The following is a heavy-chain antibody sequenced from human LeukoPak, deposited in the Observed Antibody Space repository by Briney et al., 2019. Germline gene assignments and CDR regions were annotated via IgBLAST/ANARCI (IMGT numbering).Heavy chain of an antibody. CDR1: IFPYRRYA. J-gene: IGHJ4*02. Sequence: GGCLRLSCAASIFPYRRYALSCGRDALGRGREGGSNITDRGDGTHYADSVKGRFPISRDNSKSTLYLQKNSLRAEDTAVYYCAKGWSVVAATPHFVYWAQGPLVTVSS. D-gene: IGHD2-15*01. V-gene: IGHV3-23*01. CDR2: ITDRGDGT. CDR3: AKGWSVVAATPHFVY.